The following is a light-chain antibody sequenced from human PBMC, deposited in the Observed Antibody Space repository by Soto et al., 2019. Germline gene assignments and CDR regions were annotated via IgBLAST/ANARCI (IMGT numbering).Light chain of an antibody. CDR1: QSLTHSSGYNY. V-gene: IGKV2-28*01. CDR2: LGS. J-gene: IGKJ5*01. CDR3: MQPLQTLFT. Sequence: EIVLTQSPLSLFVSPGEPASISCRSSQSLTHSSGYNYLDWYLLKPGQPPQLLIYLGSNRGSGVPDRFSASGSGTDFTLTISRVETEDAGFYFCMQPLQTLFTFGQGTRLEIQ.